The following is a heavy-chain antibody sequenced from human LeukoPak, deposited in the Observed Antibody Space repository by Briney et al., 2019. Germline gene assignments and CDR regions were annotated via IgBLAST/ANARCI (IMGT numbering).Heavy chain of an antibody. CDR3: ARVRVVPAAMGYYYYYYMDV. CDR2: INPNSGGT. CDR1: GYTFTSYD. Sequence: ASVKVSCEGSGYTFTSYDINWVRQATGQGLEWMGWINPNSGGTNYAQKFQGRVTMTRDTSISTAYMELSRLRSDDTAVYYCARVRVVPAAMGYYYYYYMDVWGKGTTVTISS. D-gene: IGHD2-2*01. V-gene: IGHV1-2*02. J-gene: IGHJ6*03.